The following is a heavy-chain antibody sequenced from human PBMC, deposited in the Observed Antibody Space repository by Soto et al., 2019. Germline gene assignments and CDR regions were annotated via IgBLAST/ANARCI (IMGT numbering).Heavy chain of an antibody. CDR1: GGSISSYY. CDR2: IYYSGST. Sequence: SETLSLTCTVSGGSISSYYWSWIRQPPGKGLEWIGYIYYSGSTNYNPSLKSRVTISVDTSKNQFSLKLSSVTAADTAVYYCARHYDFWSGREGAFDIWGQGTMVTVSS. J-gene: IGHJ3*02. D-gene: IGHD3-3*01. CDR3: ARHYDFWSGREGAFDI. V-gene: IGHV4-59*01.